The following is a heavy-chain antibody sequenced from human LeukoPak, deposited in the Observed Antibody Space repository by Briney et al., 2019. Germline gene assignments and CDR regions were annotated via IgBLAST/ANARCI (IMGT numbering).Heavy chain of an antibody. CDR2: IYYSGST. J-gene: IGHJ4*02. CDR1: GGSISSSSYY. D-gene: IGHD3-10*01. Sequence: PSETLSLTCTVSGGSISSSSYYWGWIRQPPGKGLEWIGSIYYSGSTYYNPSLKSRVTISVDTSKNQLSLKLSSVTAADTAVYYCASWVEGDYGSGSYFFDYWGQGTLVTVSS. CDR3: ASWVEGDYGSGSYFFDY. V-gene: IGHV4-39*07.